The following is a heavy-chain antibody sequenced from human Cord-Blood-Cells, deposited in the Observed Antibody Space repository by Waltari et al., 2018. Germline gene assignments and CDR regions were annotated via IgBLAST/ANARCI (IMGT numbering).Heavy chain of an antibody. D-gene: IGHD2-2*01. Sequence: QVQLVESGGGVVQPGRSLRLSCAASGFTFSSYAMHWVRQAPGKGLECVAVISYDGSNKYYADSVKGRFTISRDNSKNTLYLQMNSLRAEDTAVYYCARDGVVVPAPHYFDYWGQGTLVTVSS. CDR3: ARDGVVVPAPHYFDY. J-gene: IGHJ4*02. CDR2: ISYDGSNK. V-gene: IGHV3-30*01. CDR1: GFTFSSYA.